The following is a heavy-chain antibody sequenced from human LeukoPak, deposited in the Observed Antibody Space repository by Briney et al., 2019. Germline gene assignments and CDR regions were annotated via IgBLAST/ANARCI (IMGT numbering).Heavy chain of an antibody. Sequence: GASVKVSCKASGYTFIGNYMHWVRQAPGQGLEWMGWINPNSGGTNYAQKFQGRVTMTRDTSISTAYMELSRLKSDDTAVYYCAKSNGYGLVDIWGQGTMVTVSS. J-gene: IGHJ3*02. CDR2: INPNSGGT. CDR1: GYTFIGNY. CDR3: AKSNGYGLVDI. D-gene: IGHD3-10*01. V-gene: IGHV1-2*02.